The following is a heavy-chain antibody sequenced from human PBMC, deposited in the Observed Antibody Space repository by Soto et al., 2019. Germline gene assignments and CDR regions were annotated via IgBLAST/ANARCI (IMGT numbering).Heavy chain of an antibody. J-gene: IGHJ4*02. CDR3: AKTLLSTSWYGLHDY. D-gene: IGHD6-13*01. Sequence: GGSRRRSWAASEFTFSSYAMSWVRQAPGKGLEWVSTISGSGGRTYYADSAKGRFTISRDNSRNTLHLQMNSLRVEDTALYYCAKTLLSTSWYGLHDYVSQGTLVTVSS. CDR2: ISGSGGRT. V-gene: IGHV3-23*01. CDR1: EFTFSSYA.